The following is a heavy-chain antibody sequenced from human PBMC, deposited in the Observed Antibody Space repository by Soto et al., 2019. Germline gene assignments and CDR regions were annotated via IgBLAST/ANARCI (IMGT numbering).Heavy chain of an antibody. D-gene: IGHD2-15*01. V-gene: IGHV4-4*07. CDR1: GGYISSYY. J-gene: IGHJ6*02. CDR3: ARLGCSGGSCYSYYYYGMDV. Sequence: QVPLQESGPGLVKPSETLSLTCTVSGGYISSYYWSWIRQPAGKGLEWIGRIYTSGSTSYNPSLKSRVTMSVDTSKNQFSLKLSAVTAADKAVYDCARLGCSGGSCYSYYYYGMDVLGQGTKVSAS. CDR2: IYTSGST.